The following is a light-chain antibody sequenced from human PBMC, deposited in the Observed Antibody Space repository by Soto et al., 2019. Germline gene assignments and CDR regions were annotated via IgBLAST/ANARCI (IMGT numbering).Light chain of an antibody. V-gene: IGLV1-51*01. CDR1: NSNIGGNS. J-gene: IGLJ1*01. CDR3: GSWDSSLSAYV. Sequence: QSVLIQPPSASGTPGQWVSISCSGSNSNIGGNSVSWYQQLPGTAPKLLIYDDNKRPSGIPDRFSGSKSGTSATLGITGFQTGDEADYYCGSWDSSLSAYVFGTGTKLTVL. CDR2: DDN.